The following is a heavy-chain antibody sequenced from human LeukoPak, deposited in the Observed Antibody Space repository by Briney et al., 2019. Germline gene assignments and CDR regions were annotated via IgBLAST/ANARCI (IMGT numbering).Heavy chain of an antibody. Sequence: MSSETLSLTCTVSDGSITNYDWSWVRQPPGKGLEFIGHVHYSGTTNYNPSLRSRVTISIDTSKQHFFLKLKSVTAADTAVYYCARGYGDFRVEGRYFHSWGQGTLVTVSS. D-gene: IGHD4-17*01. V-gene: IGHV4-59*01. CDR1: DGSITNYD. CDR2: VHYSGTT. CDR3: ARGYGDFRVEGRYFHS. J-gene: IGHJ4*02.